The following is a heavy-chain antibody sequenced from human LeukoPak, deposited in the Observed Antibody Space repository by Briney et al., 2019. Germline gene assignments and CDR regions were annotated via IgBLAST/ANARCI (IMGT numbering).Heavy chain of an antibody. CDR3: AKYGNSGWVIDN. D-gene: IGHD6-19*01. CDR1: GGSIGSNY. CDR2: IHYTGAT. J-gene: IGHJ4*02. V-gene: IGHV4-59*08. Sequence: PSETLSLTCTVSGGSIGSNYWTWIRQPPGKGLEYIGYIHYTGATNYNPSLKSRVTISVDTSKNQFSLKMTSVTAADTAVYFCAKYGNSGWVIDNWGQGTLVTVSS.